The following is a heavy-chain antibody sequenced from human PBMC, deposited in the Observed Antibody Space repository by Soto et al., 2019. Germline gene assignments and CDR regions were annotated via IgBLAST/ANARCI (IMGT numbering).Heavy chain of an antibody. CDR2: IYSGGST. V-gene: IGHV3-53*01. CDR3: AAQYYYDSSGYDY. CDR1: GFTVSRNY. J-gene: IGHJ4*02. Sequence: GGSLRLSCAASGFTVSRNYMSWVRQAPGKGLEWVSVIYSGGSTYDADSVKGRFTISRDNSKNTLYLQMNSLRAEDTAVYYCAAQYYYDSSGYDYLGQGTLVTVSS. D-gene: IGHD3-22*01.